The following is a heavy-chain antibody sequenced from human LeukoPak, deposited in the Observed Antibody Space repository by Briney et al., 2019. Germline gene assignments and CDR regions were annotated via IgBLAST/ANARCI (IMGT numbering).Heavy chain of an antibody. CDR2: ISGSGGST. D-gene: IGHD3-3*01. CDR1: GFTFSSYA. V-gene: IGHV3-23*01. CDR3: AKSDYDFWSGYYN. J-gene: IGHJ4*02. Sequence: GGSLRLSCAASGFTFSSYAMSWVRQAPGKGLEWVSAISGSGGSTYYADSVKGRFTISRDNSRNTLYLQMNSLRAEDTAVYYCAKSDYDFWSGYYNWGQGTLVTVSS.